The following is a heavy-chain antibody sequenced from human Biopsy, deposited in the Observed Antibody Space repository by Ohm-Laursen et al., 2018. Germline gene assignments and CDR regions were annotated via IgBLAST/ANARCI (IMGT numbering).Heavy chain of an antibody. CDR2: ISPNSGGT. J-gene: IGHJ3*01. V-gene: IGHV1-2*02. Sequence: ASVKVSCKGSGYAVNDYFLHWLRQAPGQGPGWMGWISPNSGGTNYAQKFQGRVTMTTDTSTSTVYLELRRLISDDTAVYYCASDIMNRIAGLVARSDVFDVWGQGTLVTVSS. CDR1: GYAVNDYF. CDR3: ASDIMNRIAGLVARSDVFDV. D-gene: IGHD3-16*01.